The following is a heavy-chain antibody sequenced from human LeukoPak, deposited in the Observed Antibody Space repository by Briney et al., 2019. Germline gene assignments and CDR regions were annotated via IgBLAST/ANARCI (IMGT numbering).Heavy chain of an antibody. CDR3: ARARVVTKWIDY. J-gene: IGHJ4*02. Sequence: GSLRLSCAASGFTFSSYSMNWVRQAPGKGLEWVSSISSSSSYIYYADSVKGRLTISRDNAKNSLYLQMNSLRAEDTAVYYCARARVVTKWIDYWGQGTLVTVSS. CDR2: ISSSSSYI. D-gene: IGHD2-21*02. CDR1: GFTFSSYS. V-gene: IGHV3-21*04.